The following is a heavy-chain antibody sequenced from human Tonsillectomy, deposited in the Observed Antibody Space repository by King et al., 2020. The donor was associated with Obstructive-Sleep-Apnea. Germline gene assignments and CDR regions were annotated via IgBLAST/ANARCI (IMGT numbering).Heavy chain of an antibody. J-gene: IGHJ4*02. D-gene: IGHD5-18*01. CDR2: VYYSGST. CDR3: AISVDTAMVFDY. V-gene: IGHV4-59*08. CDR1: GGSISSYY. Sequence: MQLQESGPGLVKPSETLSLTCTVSGGSISSYYWSWIRQPPGKGLEWIGDVYYSGSTNYNPPLKSRVTISVDTSKKQFSLKLSSVTAADTAVYYCAISVDTAMVFDYWGQGTLVTVSS.